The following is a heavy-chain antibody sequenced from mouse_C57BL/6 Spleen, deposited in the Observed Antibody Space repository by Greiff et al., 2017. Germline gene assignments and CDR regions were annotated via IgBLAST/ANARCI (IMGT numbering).Heavy chain of an antibody. V-gene: IGHV1-26*01. CDR3: ARCYYGSSYGWFAY. J-gene: IGHJ3*01. CDR1: GYTFTDYY. CDR2: INPNNGGT. Sequence: VQLQQSGPELVKPGASVKISCKASGYTFTDYYMNWVQQSHGKSLEWIGDINPNNGGTSYNQKFKGKATLTVDKSSSTAYMEFRRLTSEDSAVYYCARCYYGSSYGWFAYWGQGTLVTVSA. D-gene: IGHD1-1*01.